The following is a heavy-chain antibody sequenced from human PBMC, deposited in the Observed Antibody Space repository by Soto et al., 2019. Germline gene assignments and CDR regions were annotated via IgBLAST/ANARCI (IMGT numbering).Heavy chain of an antibody. D-gene: IGHD3-16*01. V-gene: IGHV3-49*03. CDR3: TRASSLDFDF. Sequence: PGGSLRLSCTTSGFTFFDYALILFRQSPGKGLEWVGFIRRNAYGGTTDYAASVKGRFTISRDDSKSIAYLQMNSLRTEDTALYYCTRASSLDFDFWGQGTLVTVSS. J-gene: IGHJ4*02. CDR1: GFTFFDYA. CDR2: IRRNAYGGTT.